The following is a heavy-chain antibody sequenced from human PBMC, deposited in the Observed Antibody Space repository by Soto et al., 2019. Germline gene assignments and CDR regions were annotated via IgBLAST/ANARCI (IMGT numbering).Heavy chain of an antibody. CDR3: ARRGSVAGLHY. Sequence: EVQLVESGGGLVQPGGSLRVSCAASGFTFSSYWMHWVRQAPGKGLVWVSRINSDGSSTSYADSVKGRFTISRDNAKNTLYLQMNNLRAEDTAIYSCARRGSVAGLHYWGQGTLVTVSS. CDR2: INSDGSST. CDR1: GFTFSSYW. D-gene: IGHD6-19*01. V-gene: IGHV3-74*01. J-gene: IGHJ4*02.